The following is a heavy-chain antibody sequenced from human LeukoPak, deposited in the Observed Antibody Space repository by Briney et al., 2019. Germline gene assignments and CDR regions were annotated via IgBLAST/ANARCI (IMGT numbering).Heavy chain of an antibody. J-gene: IGHJ5*02. V-gene: IGHV3-30*02. Sequence: GGSLRLSCAASGFTFSNYGMHWLRQAPGKGLEWVAFTRYDGRNEYYADSVKGRFTISRDNSKNTLYLQMNSLRVEDTAMYYCAKVEDGYSLNHWGQGTLVTVSS. CDR3: AKVEDGYSLNH. D-gene: IGHD5-24*01. CDR1: GFTFSNYG. CDR2: TRYDGRNE.